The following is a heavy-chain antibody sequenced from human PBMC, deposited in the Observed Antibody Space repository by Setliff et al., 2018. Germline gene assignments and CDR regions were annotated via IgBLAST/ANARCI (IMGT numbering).Heavy chain of an antibody. D-gene: IGHD6-13*01. CDR1: GFSLSTSGMC. CDR2: IDWDDDK. V-gene: IGHV2-70*11. J-gene: IGHJ6*03. Sequence: SGPTLVNPTQTLTLTCTFSGFSLSTSGMCVSWIRQPPGKALEWLARIDWDDDKYYSTSLKTRLTISKDTSKNQVVLTMTNMDPVDTATYYCARIRWDSGSWVENDYYYMDVWGKGTTVTVSS. CDR3: ARIRWDSGSWVENDYYYMDV.